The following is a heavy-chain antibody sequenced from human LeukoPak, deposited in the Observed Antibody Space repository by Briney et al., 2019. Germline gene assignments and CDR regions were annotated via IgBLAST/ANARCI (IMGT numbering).Heavy chain of an antibody. CDR3: ARAVGAMQPDI. D-gene: IGHD1-26*01. CDR2: INPNSGGT. Sequence: ASVKVSCRASGYTFTGYYMHWVRQAPGQGLEWMGWINPNSGGTNYAQKFQGRVTITADKSTSTAYMELSSLRSEDTAVYYCARAVGAMQPDIWGQGTMVTVSS. CDR1: GYTFTGYY. V-gene: IGHV1-2*02. J-gene: IGHJ3*02.